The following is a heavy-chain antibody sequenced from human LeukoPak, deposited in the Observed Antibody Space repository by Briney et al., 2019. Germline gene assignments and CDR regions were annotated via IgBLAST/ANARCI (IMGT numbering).Heavy chain of an antibody. Sequence: SETLSLTCAVYGGSFSGYYWSWIRQPPGKGLEWIGEINHSGSTNYNPSLKSRVTISVDTSKNQFSLKLSSVTAADTAVYYCARSLPSSSWYAGGFDYWGQGTLVTVSS. J-gene: IGHJ4*02. V-gene: IGHV4-34*01. CDR1: GGSFSGYY. D-gene: IGHD6-13*01. CDR2: INHSGST. CDR3: ARSLPSSSWYAGGFDY.